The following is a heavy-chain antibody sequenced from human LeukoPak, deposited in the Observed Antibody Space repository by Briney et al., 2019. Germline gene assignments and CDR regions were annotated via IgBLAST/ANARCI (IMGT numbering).Heavy chain of an antibody. Sequence: ASVKVSCKASGYTFTSYGINWVRQAPGQGLEWMGIINPSGGSTSYAQKFQGRVTMTRDTSTSTVYMELSSLRSEDTAVYYCARGINGDYFDYWGQGTLVTVSS. V-gene: IGHV1-46*01. J-gene: IGHJ4*02. CDR2: INPSGGST. CDR1: GYTFTSYG. D-gene: IGHD1-14*01. CDR3: ARGINGDYFDY.